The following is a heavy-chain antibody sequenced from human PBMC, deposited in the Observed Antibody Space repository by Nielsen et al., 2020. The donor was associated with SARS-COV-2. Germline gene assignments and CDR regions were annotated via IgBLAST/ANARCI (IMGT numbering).Heavy chain of an antibody. D-gene: IGHD2-15*01. J-gene: IGHJ6*02. CDR3: ARVVVVVAATNYYYGMDV. CDR1: GGSISSYY. CDR2: IYYSGST. Sequence: SETLSLTCTVSGGSISSYYWSWIRQPPGKGLEWIGYIYYSGSTNYNPSLKSRVTISVDTSKNQFSLKLSSVTAADTAVYYCARVVVVVAATNYYYGMDVWGQGTTVTVSS. V-gene: IGHV4-59*01.